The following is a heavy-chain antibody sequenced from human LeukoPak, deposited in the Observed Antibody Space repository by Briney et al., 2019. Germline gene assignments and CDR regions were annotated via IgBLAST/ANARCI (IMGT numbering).Heavy chain of an antibody. CDR2: IIPIFGTA. D-gene: IGHD5-12*01. CDR3: ARGHSGYDNYYXFXX. Sequence: GASVKVSCKASGGTFSSYAISWVRHAPGQGLEWMGRIIPIFGTASSAQKFQGRVTITTDESTSTAYMELSSLRSEDTAVYYCARGHSGYDNYYXFXXWGXXXLVT. CDR1: GGTFSSYA. J-gene: IGHJ5*02. V-gene: IGHV1-69*05.